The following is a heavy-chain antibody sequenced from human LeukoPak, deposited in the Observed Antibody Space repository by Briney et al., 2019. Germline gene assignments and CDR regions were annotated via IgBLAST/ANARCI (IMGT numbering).Heavy chain of an antibody. V-gene: IGHV3-23*01. CDR2: ISDSGGYT. CDR3: TKGVLGYSVPFLDC. Sequence: SGGSLRLSCAASGFTFSNYVMSWARQAPGKWLEWVSSISDSGGYTYYADSVKGRFTISRDNSKNTLYPQMNSLRAEDTAVYYCTKGVLGYSVPFLDCWGQGALVTVSS. CDR1: GFTFSNYV. J-gene: IGHJ4*02. D-gene: IGHD3-10*02.